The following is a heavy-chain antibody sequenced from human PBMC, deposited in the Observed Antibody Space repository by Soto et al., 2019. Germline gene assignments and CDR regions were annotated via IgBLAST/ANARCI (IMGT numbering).Heavy chain of an antibody. CDR3: ASDGYVDY. J-gene: IGHJ4*02. Sequence: QVQLVQSGAEVKKPGASVKVSCKASGYSFTSYGIAWVRQAPGQGLEWMGWISADNGNTNYAQKVQGIVTMTTDTFTSTAYMELRSLRSDDTDVYYCASDGYVDYWGQGTLVTVSS. CDR1: GYSFTSYG. V-gene: IGHV1-18*01. CDR2: ISADNGNT.